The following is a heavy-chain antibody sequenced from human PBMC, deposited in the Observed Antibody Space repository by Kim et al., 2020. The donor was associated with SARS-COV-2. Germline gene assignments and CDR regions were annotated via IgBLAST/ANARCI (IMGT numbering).Heavy chain of an antibody. D-gene: IGHD3-3*01. CDR3: ASSDFWSPPGGY. J-gene: IGHJ4*02. Sequence: SYAQKFQGRVTMTRDTSTSTVYMELSSLRSEDTAVYYCASSDFWSPPGGYWGQGTLVTVSS. V-gene: IGHV1-46*01.